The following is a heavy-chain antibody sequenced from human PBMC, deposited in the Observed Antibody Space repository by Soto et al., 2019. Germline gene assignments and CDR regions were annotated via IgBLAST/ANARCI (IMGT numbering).Heavy chain of an antibody. Sequence: EVQLLESGGGLVQPGGSLRLSCAASGFTFSSYAMSWVRQAPGKGLEWVSAISGSGGSTYYADSVKGRFTISRDNSKNTLYLQMNSLRAEDTAVYYCAETPAHGKGPYYMDVWGKGTTVTVSS. V-gene: IGHV3-23*01. J-gene: IGHJ6*03. CDR3: AETPAHGKGPYYMDV. CDR2: ISGSGGST. D-gene: IGHD4-17*01. CDR1: GFTFSSYA.